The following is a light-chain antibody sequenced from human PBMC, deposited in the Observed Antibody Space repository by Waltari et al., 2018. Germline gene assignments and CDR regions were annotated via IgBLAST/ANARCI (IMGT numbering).Light chain of an antibody. CDR3: AAWDDGLNGWV. Sequence: QSALTQPPSASGTPGQAVTITCPDSGSNVGGTPCNWHQPPPGMAPTLAIYRDDQRPTGVPDRFSGSKSGTSASLVISGLRPEDEASYYCAAWDDGLNGWVFGGGTKLTVL. CDR1: GSNVGGTP. CDR2: RDD. J-gene: IGLJ3*02. V-gene: IGLV1-44*01.